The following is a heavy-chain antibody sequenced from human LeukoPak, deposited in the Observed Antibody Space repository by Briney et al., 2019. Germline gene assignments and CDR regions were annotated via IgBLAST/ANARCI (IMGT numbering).Heavy chain of an antibody. D-gene: IGHD6-6*01. Sequence: GESLKIACKGSGYTFISYWIAWVRLMPGKGLEWMGIIYPSDSDTRYSPSFEGRVTISVDKSISTAYLQWSSLKASDTAIYYCARHSGPYSRSDYWGQRTLVTVSS. V-gene: IGHV5-51*01. CDR3: ARHSGPYSRSDY. CDR1: GYTFISYW. J-gene: IGHJ4*02. CDR2: IYPSDSDT.